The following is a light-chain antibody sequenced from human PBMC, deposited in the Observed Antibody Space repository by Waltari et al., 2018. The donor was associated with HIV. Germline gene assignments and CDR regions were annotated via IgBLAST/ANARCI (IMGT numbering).Light chain of an antibody. Sequence: QSALTQHPSASGSPGQSVTTSCTGTTNDIAASNYVSWYQQHPAKAPRLIISEVNNRPPRVPDRFSGSTSGNTASLTGSRRQAEDEATYFCSSDGVTSDGGTNNFYLVVGGGTKLTVL. V-gene: IGLV2-8*01. J-gene: IGLJ2*01. CDR2: EVN. CDR3: SSDGVTSDGGTNNFYLV. CDR1: TNDIAASNY.